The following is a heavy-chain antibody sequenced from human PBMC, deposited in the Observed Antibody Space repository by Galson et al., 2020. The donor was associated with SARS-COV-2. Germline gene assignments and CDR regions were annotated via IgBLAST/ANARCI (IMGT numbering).Heavy chain of an antibody. J-gene: IGHJ4*02. CDR1: GASINDHY. CDR2: VSTSGMT. Sequence: ETSETLSLTCRVSGASINDHYWVWIRQTAGKKLEWIGRVSTSGMTDYNPSFKRRVSMSTDMSKNQFSLKFNSVTAADTAIYYCARDFGSWGIFDYWGQGTLVTVSS. D-gene: IGHD3-10*01. CDR3: ARDFGSWGIFDY. V-gene: IGHV4-4*07.